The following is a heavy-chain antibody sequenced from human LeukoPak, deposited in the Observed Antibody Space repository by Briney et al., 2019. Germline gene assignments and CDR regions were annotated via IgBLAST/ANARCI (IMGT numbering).Heavy chain of an antibody. D-gene: IGHD4-17*01. Sequence: PGRSLRLSCAASGFTFSSYGMHWVRQAPGKGLEWVAVISYDGSNKYYAESVKGRFTISRDNSKNTLYLQMNSLRAEDTAVYYCAKTEPRNHGYGDYYYYYGMDVWGQGTTVTVSS. V-gene: IGHV3-30*18. CDR2: ISYDGSNK. J-gene: IGHJ6*02. CDR3: AKTEPRNHGYGDYYYYYGMDV. CDR1: GFTFSSYG.